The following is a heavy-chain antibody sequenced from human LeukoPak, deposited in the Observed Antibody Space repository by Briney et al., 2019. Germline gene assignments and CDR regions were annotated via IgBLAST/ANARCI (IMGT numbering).Heavy chain of an antibody. CDR3: AREPYCSSTSCYGLYYYYGMDV. J-gene: IGHJ6*02. CDR2: IYTSGST. CDR1: GGSISSYY. Sequence: PSGTLSLTCTVSGGSISSYYWSWIRQPAGKGLEWIGRIYTSGSTNYNPSLKSRVTMSVDTSKNQFSLKLSSVTAADTAVYYCAREPYCSSTSCYGLYYYYGMDVWGQGTTVTVSS. D-gene: IGHD2-2*01. V-gene: IGHV4-4*07.